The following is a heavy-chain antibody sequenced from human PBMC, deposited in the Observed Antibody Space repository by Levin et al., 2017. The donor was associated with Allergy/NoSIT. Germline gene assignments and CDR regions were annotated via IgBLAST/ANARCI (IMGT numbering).Heavy chain of an antibody. J-gene: IGHJ6*02. CDR3: ARRANWDGDCTAKPHDYKSMDV. D-gene: IGHD2-21*02. Sequence: GESLKISCKGSGYSLTDYWIAWVRQMPGKGLEWMGVVYFANSETRYNPSFRGQVTMSADRSTNTAYLQWSSLKASDTAIYFCARRANWDGDCTAKPHDYKSMDVWGQGTRVTVSS. CDR1: GYSLTDYW. V-gene: IGHV5-51*01. CDR2: VYFANSET.